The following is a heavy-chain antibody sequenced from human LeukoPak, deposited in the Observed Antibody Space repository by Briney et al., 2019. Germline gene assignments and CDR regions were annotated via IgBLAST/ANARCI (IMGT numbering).Heavy chain of an antibody. CDR1: GFTFDDYG. D-gene: IGHD6-25*01. CDR2: INWNGGRT. V-gene: IGHV3-20*04. CDR3: GKDVKFNRLNYFDY. Sequence: GGSLRLSCAASGFTFDDYGMSWVRQAPGKGLEWVSGINWNGGRTGYADSVKGRFTISRDNAKHSLYLQMNSLRAEDTALYYCGKDVKFNRLNYFDYWGQGTLVTVSS. J-gene: IGHJ4*02.